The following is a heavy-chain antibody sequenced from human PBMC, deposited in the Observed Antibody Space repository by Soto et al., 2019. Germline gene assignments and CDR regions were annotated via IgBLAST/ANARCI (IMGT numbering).Heavy chain of an antibody. CDR3: ARETGLRSSGWSYYFDF. CDR2: ISGSGGTI. CDR1: GFTLSSYS. D-gene: IGHD6-19*01. V-gene: IGHV3-48*02. J-gene: IGHJ4*02. Sequence: EVQLVESGGGMVQPGGSLRVSCAASGFTLSSYSMHWVRQAPGKGLEWVSYISGSGGTIYYADSVKGRFTISRDNAKNSRPVQMNSLRDEDTAVYFCARETGLRSSGWSYYFDFWGQGTRVTVSS.